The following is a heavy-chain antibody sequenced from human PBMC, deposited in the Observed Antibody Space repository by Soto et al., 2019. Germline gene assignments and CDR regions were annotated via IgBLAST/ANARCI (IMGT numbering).Heavy chain of an antibody. CDR1: GFTFSSYS. Sequence: GGSLRLSCAASGFTFSSYSMNWVRQAPGKGLEWVSYISSSGSTIYYADSVKGRFTISRDNAKNSLYLQMNSLRAEDTAVYYCARDSVVGLDVWGQGTTVTVSS. D-gene: IGHD3-10*01. CDR3: ARDSVVGLDV. CDR2: ISSSGSTI. J-gene: IGHJ6*02. V-gene: IGHV3-48*04.